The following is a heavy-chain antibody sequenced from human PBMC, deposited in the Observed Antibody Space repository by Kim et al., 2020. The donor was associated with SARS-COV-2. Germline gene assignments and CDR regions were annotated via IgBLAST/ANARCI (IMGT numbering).Heavy chain of an antibody. CDR2: ISAYNGNT. CDR1: GYTFTSYG. D-gene: IGHD3-22*01. V-gene: IGHV1-18*01. Sequence: ASVKVSCKASGYTFTSYGISWVRQAPGQGLEWMGWISAYNGNTNYAQKLQGRVTMTTDTSTSTAYMELRSLRSDDTAVYYCARAAGPIGITMIVVVIGEDYYFDYWGQGTLVTVSS. J-gene: IGHJ4*02. CDR3: ARAAGPIGITMIVVVIGEDYYFDY.